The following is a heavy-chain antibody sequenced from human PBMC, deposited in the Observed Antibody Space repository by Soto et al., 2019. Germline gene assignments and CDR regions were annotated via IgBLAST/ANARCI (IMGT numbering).Heavy chain of an antibody. J-gene: IGHJ4*02. CDR2: IYYSGST. V-gene: IGHV4-30-4*01. Sequence: PSETLSLTCTVSGGSISSPHYYWSWIRQPPGKGLEWIGYIYYSGSTNYNPSLKSRVTISVDTSKNQFSLKLSSVTAADTAVYYCASGAYYFDYWGQGTLVTVSS. CDR1: GGSISSPHYY. CDR3: ASGAYYFDY. D-gene: IGHD2-15*01.